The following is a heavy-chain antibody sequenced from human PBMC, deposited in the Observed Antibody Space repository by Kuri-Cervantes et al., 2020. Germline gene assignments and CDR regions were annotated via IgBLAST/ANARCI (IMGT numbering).Heavy chain of an antibody. CDR3: ASGRDCYISYYFDY. CDR2: IYYSGST. J-gene: IGHJ4*02. V-gene: IGHV4-39*01. D-gene: IGHD2-21*01. CDR1: GGSISSGGYY. Sequence: SETLSLTCTVSGGSISSGGYYWSWIRQPPGKGLEWIGSIYYSGSTYYNPSLKSRVIISVDTSKNQFSLKLSSVTAADTAVYYCASGRDCYISYYFDYWGQGTLVTVSS.